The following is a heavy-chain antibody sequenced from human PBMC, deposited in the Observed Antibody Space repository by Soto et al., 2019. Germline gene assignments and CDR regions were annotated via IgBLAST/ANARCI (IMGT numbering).Heavy chain of an antibody. CDR2: IIPIFGTA. J-gene: IGHJ6*02. Sequence: QVQLVQSGAEVKKPGSSVKVSCKASGGTFSGYAINWVRQAPGQGLELMGGIIPIFGTANYAQKFQGTVTITADESTSTAYMELSSLRSEDTAVYYCARGITIFGVTQYYYYGMDVWGQGTTVTVSS. D-gene: IGHD3-3*01. V-gene: IGHV1-69*12. CDR3: ARGITIFGVTQYYYYGMDV. CDR1: GGTFSGYA.